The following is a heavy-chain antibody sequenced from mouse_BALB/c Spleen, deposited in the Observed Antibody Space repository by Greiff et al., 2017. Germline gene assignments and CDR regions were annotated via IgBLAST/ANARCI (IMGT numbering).Heavy chain of an antibody. Sequence: EVQLQQSGAELVKPGASVKLSCTASGFNIKDTYMHWVKQRPEQGLEWIGRIDPANGNTKYDPKFQGKATITADTSSNTAYLQLSSLTSEDTAVYYCARRGYYGSSDYYAMDYWGQGTSVTVSS. D-gene: IGHD1-1*01. J-gene: IGHJ4*01. CDR3: ARRGYYGSSDYYAMDY. CDR2: IDPANGNT. V-gene: IGHV14-3*02. CDR1: GFNIKDTY.